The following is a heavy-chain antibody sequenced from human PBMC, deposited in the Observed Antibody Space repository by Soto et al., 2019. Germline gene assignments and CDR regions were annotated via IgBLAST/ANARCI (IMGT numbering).Heavy chain of an antibody. CDR1: GGSISSSNW. Sequence: QVQLQESGPGLVKPSGTLSLTCAVSGGSISSSNWWSWVRQPPGKGLEWIGEIYHSGSTNYNPSLRSRVTISVEKSKNQFSLKLSSVTAADSAVYYCARAGDYYGSGSYYRYYYGMDVWGQGTTVTVSS. CDR3: ARAGDYYGSGSYYRYYYGMDV. V-gene: IGHV4-4*02. J-gene: IGHJ6*02. CDR2: IYHSGST. D-gene: IGHD3-10*01.